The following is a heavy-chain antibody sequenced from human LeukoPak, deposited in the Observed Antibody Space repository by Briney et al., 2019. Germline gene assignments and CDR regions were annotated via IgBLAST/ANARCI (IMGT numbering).Heavy chain of an antibody. D-gene: IGHD5-18*01. Sequence: GGSLRLSCAASGFTFSSYAMHWVRQAPGKGLEWVAVISYDGSNKYYADSVKGRFTISRDNSKNTLYLQMNSLRAEDTAVYYCARDRPRYGQSPGYYGMDVWGQGTTVTVSS. CDR1: GFTFSSYA. CDR3: ARDRPRYGQSPGYYGMDV. V-gene: IGHV3-30*04. CDR2: ISYDGSNK. J-gene: IGHJ6*02.